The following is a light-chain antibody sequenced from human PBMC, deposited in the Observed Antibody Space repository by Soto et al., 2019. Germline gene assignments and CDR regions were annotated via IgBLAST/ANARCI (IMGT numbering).Light chain of an antibody. V-gene: IGKV1-5*01. Sequence: DIQMTQSPSTLSASVGDRVTITCRASQTISSWLAWYHQKPGKAPTLLIYDASNLESGVPSRFGGSGSGTEFTLSISSLQPDDFAIYYCQEYNSYSGTFGPGTKVDIK. CDR1: QTISSW. CDR2: DAS. J-gene: IGKJ1*01. CDR3: QEYNSYSGT.